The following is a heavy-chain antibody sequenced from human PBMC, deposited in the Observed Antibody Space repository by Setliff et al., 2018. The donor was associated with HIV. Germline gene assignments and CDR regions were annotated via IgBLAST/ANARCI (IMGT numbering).Heavy chain of an antibody. CDR2: IRYDGSDK. CDR1: GFTFSNYG. Sequence: GGSLRLSCEISGFTFSNYGMHWVRQAPGKGLEWVAFIRYDGSDKYYVDSVKGRFTVSRNNSKNTLYLQMNSLRPEDTALYYCAKDRLLDGSSWYYLDYWGQGTLVTVSS. D-gene: IGHD6-13*01. CDR3: AKDRLLDGSSWYYLDY. J-gene: IGHJ4*02. V-gene: IGHV3-30*02.